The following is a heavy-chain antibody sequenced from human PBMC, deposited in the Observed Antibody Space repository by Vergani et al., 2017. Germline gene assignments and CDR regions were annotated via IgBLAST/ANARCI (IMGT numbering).Heavy chain of an antibody. V-gene: IGHV4-34*01. CDR3: AREGYCTNGVCFTLFDV. Sequence: QVQLQQWGAGLLKPSETLSLTCAVYGGSFSGYYWSWIRQPPGKGLEWIGEINHSGSTNYNPSLKSRVTIPVDTSTHQFSLNLRSVTAADTAVYYCAREGYCTNGVCFTLFDVWGQGALVTVSS. CDR2: INHSGST. CDR1: GGSFSGYY. D-gene: IGHD2-8*01. J-gene: IGHJ4*02.